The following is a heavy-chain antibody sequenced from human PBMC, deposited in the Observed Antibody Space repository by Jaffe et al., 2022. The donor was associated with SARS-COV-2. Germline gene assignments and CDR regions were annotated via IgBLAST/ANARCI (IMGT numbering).Heavy chain of an antibody. Sequence: QVQLVESGGGLVKPGGSLRLSCAASGFTFTDYYMSWIRQAPGKGLEWVSCISSNGRSIYSADSVKGRFSISRDNAKNSVFLLMNTLRADDTAMYYCARGGSVRWFDPWGQGTLVTVSS. J-gene: IGHJ5*02. CDR1: GFTFTDYY. D-gene: IGHD3-10*01. CDR3: ARGGSVRWFDP. V-gene: IGHV3-11*01. CDR2: ISSNGRSI.